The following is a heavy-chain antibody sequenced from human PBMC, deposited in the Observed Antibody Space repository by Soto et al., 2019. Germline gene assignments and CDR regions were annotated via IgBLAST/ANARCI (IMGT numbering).Heavy chain of an antibody. V-gene: IGHV1-18*01. CDR2: ISAYNGNT. J-gene: IGHJ6*02. CDR1: GYTFTSYG. Sequence: ASVKVSFKASGYTFTSYGISWLRQAPGQGLEWMGWISAYNGNTNYAQKLQGRVTMTTDTSTSTAYMELRSLRSDDTAVYYCARDRDASAWYYYYYGMDVWGQGTTVTVSS. CDR3: ARDRDASAWYYYYYGMDV.